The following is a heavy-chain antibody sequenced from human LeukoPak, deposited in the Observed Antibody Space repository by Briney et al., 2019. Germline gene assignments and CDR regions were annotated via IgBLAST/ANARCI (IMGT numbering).Heavy chain of an antibody. Sequence: PGGSLRLSCAASGFTFSSYEMNWVRQAPGKGLEWVSSISSSSSYIYYADSVKGRFTISRDNAKNSLYLQMNSLRAEDTAVYYCARDGIAVAGTVPLSYWGQGTLVTVSS. V-gene: IGHV3-21*01. D-gene: IGHD6-19*01. CDR3: ARDGIAVAGTVPLSY. CDR1: GFTFSSYE. J-gene: IGHJ4*02. CDR2: ISSSSSYI.